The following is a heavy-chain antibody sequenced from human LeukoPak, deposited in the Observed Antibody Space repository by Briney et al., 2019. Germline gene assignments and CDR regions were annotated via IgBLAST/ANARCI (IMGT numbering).Heavy chain of an antibody. J-gene: IGHJ4*02. Sequence: SEPLSLTCTVSGGSISSSSYYWGWIRQPPGKGLEWIGSIYYSGSTYYNPSLKSRVTISVDTSKNQFSLKLSSVTAADTAVYYCARVMEIFGVVIAYYFDYWGQGTLVTVSS. D-gene: IGHD3-3*01. CDR3: ARVMEIFGVVIAYYFDY. CDR1: GGSISSSSYY. CDR2: IYYSGST. V-gene: IGHV4-39*07.